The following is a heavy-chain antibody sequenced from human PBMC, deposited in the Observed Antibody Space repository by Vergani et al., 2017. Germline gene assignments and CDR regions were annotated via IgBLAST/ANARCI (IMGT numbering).Heavy chain of an antibody. CDR2: INHSGST. Sequence: QVQLQQWGAGLLKPSETLSLTCAVYGGSFSGYYWSWIRQPPGKGLGWIGEINHSGSTNYNPSLKSRVTISVDTSKNQFSLKLSSVTAADTAVYYCARGLYYDSSGPYFDYWGQGTLVTVSS. J-gene: IGHJ4*02. V-gene: IGHV4-34*01. CDR3: ARGLYYDSSGPYFDY. CDR1: GGSFSGYY. D-gene: IGHD3-22*01.